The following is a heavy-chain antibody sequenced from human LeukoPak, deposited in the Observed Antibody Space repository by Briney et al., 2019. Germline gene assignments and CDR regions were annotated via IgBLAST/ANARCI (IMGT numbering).Heavy chain of an antibody. Sequence: SETLSLTCAVYGGSFSGYYWSWIRQPPGKGLEGIGEINHSGSTNYNPSLKSRVTISVDTSKNQFSLKLSSVTAADTAVYYCASRYNWNSDAFDIWGQGTMVTVSS. CDR2: INHSGST. J-gene: IGHJ3*02. V-gene: IGHV4-34*01. CDR3: ASRYNWNSDAFDI. D-gene: IGHD1-7*01. CDR1: GGSFSGYY.